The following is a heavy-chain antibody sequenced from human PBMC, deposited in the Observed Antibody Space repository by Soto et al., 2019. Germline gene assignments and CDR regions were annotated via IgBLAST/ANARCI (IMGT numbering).Heavy chain of an antibody. J-gene: IGHJ4*02. CDR3: ARRATYYHYFDY. D-gene: IGHD3-16*01. V-gene: IGHV5-51*01. CDR1: GYSFTSDW. Sequence: GESLKISCKGSGYSFTSDWIAWVRQMPGKGLEYMGIIYPGDSDTRYSPSFQGQVTISADKSTSTAYVQWSSLKTSDTAMYYCARRATYYHYFDYWGQGTLVTVSS. CDR2: IYPGDSDT.